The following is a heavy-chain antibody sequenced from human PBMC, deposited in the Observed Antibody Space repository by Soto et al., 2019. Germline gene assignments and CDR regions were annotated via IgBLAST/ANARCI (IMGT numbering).Heavy chain of an antibody. D-gene: IGHD6-19*01. Sequence: SVKVSCPASGYTFTSYGISWVRQAPGQGLEWMGWISAYNGNTNYAQKLQGRVTMTTDTSTSTAYMELRSLRSDDTAVYYCARVWDSRGGSSDYYSYYGMYGWGHGTTVTVSS. V-gene: IGHV1-18*01. CDR1: GYTFTSYG. CDR2: ISAYNGNT. J-gene: IGHJ6*02. CDR3: ARVWDSRGGSSDYYSYYGMYG.